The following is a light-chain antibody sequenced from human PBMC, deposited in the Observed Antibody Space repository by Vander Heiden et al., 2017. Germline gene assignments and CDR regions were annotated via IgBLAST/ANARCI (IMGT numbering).Light chain of an antibody. Sequence: QSVMTPPPSASGTPGQRVTISCSGTRSNIGNNYVYWYQQFPGTAPKLLIYKNSHRPSGGPDRFSGSRSGTSAYLDISGLRSEDEADYYCAAWDESLSGWVFGGGTKLTVL. CDR1: RSNIGNNY. CDR3: AAWDESLSGWV. J-gene: IGLJ3*02. CDR2: KNS. V-gene: IGLV1-47*01.